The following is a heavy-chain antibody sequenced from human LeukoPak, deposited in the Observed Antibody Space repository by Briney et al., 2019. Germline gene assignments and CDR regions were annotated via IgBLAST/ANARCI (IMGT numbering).Heavy chain of an antibody. J-gene: IGHJ4*02. CDR3: ACIAYCSGDCSSDSPY. D-gene: IGHD2-21*02. V-gene: IGHV1-2*02. CDR2: INPNSGGT. Sequence: EASVKVSCKATGYTFTCYYMHWVRQAPGQGLEWMGWINPNSGGTNYAQKFQGRVTMIRDTSISTAYMELSRLRSDDTAVYYCACIAYCSGDCSSDSPYWGQGTLVTVSS. CDR1: GYTFTCYY.